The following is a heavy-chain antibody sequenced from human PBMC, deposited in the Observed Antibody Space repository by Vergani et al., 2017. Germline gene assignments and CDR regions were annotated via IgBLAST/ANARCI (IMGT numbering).Heavy chain of an antibody. CDR3: ARGTSGVAPFDY. D-gene: IGHD3-3*01. CDR2: ISSNGGST. J-gene: IGHJ4*02. Sequence: VQLVESGGGLVQPGGSLRLSCSASGFTFSSYAMHWVRQAPGKGLEYVSAISSNGGSTYYADSVKGRFTISRDNSKNTLYLQMNSLRAEDTALYHCARGTSGVAPFDYWGQGTLVTVSS. CDR1: GFTFSSYA. V-gene: IGHV3-64*04.